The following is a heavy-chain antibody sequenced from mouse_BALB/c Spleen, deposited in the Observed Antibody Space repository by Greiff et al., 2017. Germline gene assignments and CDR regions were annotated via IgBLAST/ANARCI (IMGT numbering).Heavy chain of an antibody. Sequence: QVQLQQPGAELVKPGAPVKLSCKASGYTFTSYWMNWVKQRPGRGLEWIGRIDPSDSETHYNQKFKDKATLTVDKSSSTAYIQLSSLTSEDSAVYYCASSVYYGSSWFAYWGQGTLVTVSA. CDR3: ASSVYYGSSWFAY. D-gene: IGHD1-1*01. CDR2: IDPSDSET. V-gene: IGHV1-69*02. J-gene: IGHJ3*01. CDR1: GYTFTSYW.